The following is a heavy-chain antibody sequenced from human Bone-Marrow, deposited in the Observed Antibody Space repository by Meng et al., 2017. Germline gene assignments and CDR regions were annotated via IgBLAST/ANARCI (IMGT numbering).Heavy chain of an antibody. CDR1: GCLCSSYG. D-gene: IGHD3-3*01. CDR2: ILSDGSNK. J-gene: IGHJ4*02. CDR3: ARGWRACRLDY. V-gene: IGHV3-33*01. Sequence: LGWGEGVVRQSGTFFRPSSVAVGCLCSSYGMQCVLQAPGRRVLWVIGILSDGSNKYYAASVKGRFTISRDTSKNPLYLKMDSVRAADTAVYYCARGWRACRLDYRGQGTLVTVSS.